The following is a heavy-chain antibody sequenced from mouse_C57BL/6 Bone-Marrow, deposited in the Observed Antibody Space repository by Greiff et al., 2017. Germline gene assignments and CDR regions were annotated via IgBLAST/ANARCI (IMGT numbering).Heavy chain of an antibody. CDR2: IHPSGSDT. CDR3: ARSYHYGSSPLFAY. Sequence: QVQLQQSGAELVKPGASVKVSCKASGYTFTSYWMHWVKQRPGQGLEWIGRIHPSGSDTNYNQKFKGKATLTVDKSSSTAYMQLSSLTSEDSAVYYCARSYHYGSSPLFAYWGQGTLVTVSA. J-gene: IGHJ3*01. D-gene: IGHD1-1*01. CDR1: GYTFTSYW. V-gene: IGHV1-74*01.